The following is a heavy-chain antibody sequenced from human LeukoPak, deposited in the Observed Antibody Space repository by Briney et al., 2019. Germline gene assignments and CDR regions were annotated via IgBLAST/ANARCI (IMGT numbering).Heavy chain of an antibody. CDR2: IYYSGST. Sequence: PSETLSLTCTVSGGTISSYYWSWIRQPPGKGLEWIGYIYYSGSTNYNPSLKSRVTISVDTSKNQFSLKLSSVTAADTAVYYCALNSGSGNYQFDYWGQGTLVTVSS. D-gene: IGHD3-10*01. V-gene: IGHV4-59*01. J-gene: IGHJ4*02. CDR3: ALNSGSGNYQFDY. CDR1: GGTISSYY.